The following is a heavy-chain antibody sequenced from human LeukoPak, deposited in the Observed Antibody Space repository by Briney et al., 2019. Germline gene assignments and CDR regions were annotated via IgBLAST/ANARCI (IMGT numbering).Heavy chain of an antibody. CDR1: GFTFKIYT. V-gene: IGHV3-21*01. J-gene: IGHJ6*03. CDR2: ISFNSHYI. Sequence: GGSLRLSCAASGFTFKIYTMNWVRQAPGKGLEWVSSISFNSHYIYFADSVKGRFTISRDNANNSLYLQMNSLRAEDTAVYYCARHSSSWYGYYYYYMDVWGKGTTVTVSS. CDR3: ARHSSSWYGYYYYYMDV. D-gene: IGHD6-13*01.